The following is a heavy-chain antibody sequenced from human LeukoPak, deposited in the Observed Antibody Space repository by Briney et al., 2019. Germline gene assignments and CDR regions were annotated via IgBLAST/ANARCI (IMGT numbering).Heavy chain of an antibody. CDR2: INHSGST. CDR1: GGSFSGYY. D-gene: IGHD2-2*01. CDR3: AREGYCSSTSCPRGGTN. Sequence: SETLSLTCAVYGGSFSGYYWSWIRQPPGKGLEGIGEINHSGSTNYNPSLKSRVTISVDTSKNQFSLKLSSVTAADTAVYYCAREGYCSSTSCPRGGTNWGQGTLVTVSS. V-gene: IGHV4-34*01. J-gene: IGHJ4*02.